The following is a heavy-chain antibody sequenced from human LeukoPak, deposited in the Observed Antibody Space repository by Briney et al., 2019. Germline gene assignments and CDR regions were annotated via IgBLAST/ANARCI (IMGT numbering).Heavy chain of an antibody. CDR1: GFTFSTYW. V-gene: IGHV3-7*01. J-gene: IGHJ4*02. Sequence: GGSLRLSCAVSGFTFSTYWMSWVRQAPGKGLEWVANIKTDGSEKYYVDSVKGGFTISRDNAKNSLYLQMNSLRAEDTAVYYCARDWNGSGSPNDFWGQRTLVTVSS. CDR3: ARDWNGSGSPNDF. D-gene: IGHD3-10*01. CDR2: IKTDGSEK.